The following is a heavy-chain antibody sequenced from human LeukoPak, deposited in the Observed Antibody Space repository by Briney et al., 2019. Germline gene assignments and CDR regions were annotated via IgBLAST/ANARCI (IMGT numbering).Heavy chain of an antibody. CDR3: ARRVGDGVFDP. CDR2: INHTGST. CDR1: GRSFSGYY. D-gene: IGHD2-2*01. Sequence: SETLSLTCAVYGRSFSGYYWNWIRQPPGKGLEWIGEINHTGSTNYNLSLKSRVTISVDTSKNQFSLKLISLTAADTAVYYCARRVGDGVFDPWGQGTLVTVSS. V-gene: IGHV4-34*01. J-gene: IGHJ5*02.